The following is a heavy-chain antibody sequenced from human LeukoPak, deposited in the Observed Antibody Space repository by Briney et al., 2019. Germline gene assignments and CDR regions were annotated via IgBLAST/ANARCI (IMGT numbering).Heavy chain of an antibody. CDR1: GFTFSSYA. CDR2: ISGSGGSA. CDR3: ARGAQQWLHYYYYMDV. J-gene: IGHJ6*03. V-gene: IGHV3-23*01. D-gene: IGHD6-19*01. Sequence: GGSLRLSCAASGFTFSSYAMSWVRQAPGKGLERVSAISGSGGSAYYADSVKGRFTISRDNSKNTLYLQMNSLRAEDTAVYYCARGAQQWLHYYYYMDVWGKGTTVTISS.